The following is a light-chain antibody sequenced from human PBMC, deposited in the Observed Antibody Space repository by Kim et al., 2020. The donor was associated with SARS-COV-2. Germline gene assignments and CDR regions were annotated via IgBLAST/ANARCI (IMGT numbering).Light chain of an antibody. CDR1: QSISTW. Sequence: DIHMTQSPATLSAVVGDRVTITCRASQSISTWVAWYQQKPGKAPNLLIYKASILESGVPSRFRGSASGTEFTLTISSLQPDDFGTYYCQHYNAYPWTFGQGTKVEIK. CDR2: KAS. V-gene: IGKV1-5*03. CDR3: QHYNAYPWT. J-gene: IGKJ1*01.